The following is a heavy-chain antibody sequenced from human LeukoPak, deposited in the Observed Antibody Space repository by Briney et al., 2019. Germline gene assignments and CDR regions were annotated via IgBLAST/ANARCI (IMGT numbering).Heavy chain of an antibody. J-gene: IGHJ4*02. CDR2: SSPNNGNR. CDR1: GYTFTTYG. CDR3: AKRRIDTIYSCNFDR. V-gene: IGHV1-18*01. Sequence: GASVKVSCKTSGYTFTTYGISWVRQAPGQGLEWMGWSSPNNGNRNYAQKFQGRVTMTTDTSTATAYMELRSLRAEDTAVYYCAKRRIDTIYSCNFDRWGQGTLVTVSS. D-gene: IGHD2/OR15-2a*01.